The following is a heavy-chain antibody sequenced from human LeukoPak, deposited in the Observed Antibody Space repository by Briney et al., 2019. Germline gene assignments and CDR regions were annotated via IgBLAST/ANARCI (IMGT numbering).Heavy chain of an antibody. D-gene: IGHD3-9*01. J-gene: IGHJ5*02. Sequence: SGRSLRLSCAASGFTFSSYGMHWVRQAPGKGLEWVAVISYDGSNKYYADSVKGRFTISRDNSKNTLYLQMNSLRAEDTAVYYCAKDKRGYFDWPPRFDPWGQGTLVTVSS. CDR2: ISYDGSNK. CDR1: GFTFSSYG. V-gene: IGHV3-30*18. CDR3: AKDKRGYFDWPPRFDP.